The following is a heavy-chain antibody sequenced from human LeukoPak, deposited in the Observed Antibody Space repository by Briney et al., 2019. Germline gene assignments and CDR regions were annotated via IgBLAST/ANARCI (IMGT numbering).Heavy chain of an antibody. CDR2: ISGSGGST. J-gene: IGHJ4*02. Sequence: PGGSLRLSCAASGFTFSSYAMSWVRQAPGKGLEWVSAISGSGGSTYYADSVKGRFTISRDNSKNTLYLQMNSLKAEDTAVYYCAKDSGGGVYYFDYWGQGTLVTVSS. CDR3: AKDSGGGVYYFDY. CDR1: GFTFSSYA. D-gene: IGHD2-8*02. V-gene: IGHV3-23*01.